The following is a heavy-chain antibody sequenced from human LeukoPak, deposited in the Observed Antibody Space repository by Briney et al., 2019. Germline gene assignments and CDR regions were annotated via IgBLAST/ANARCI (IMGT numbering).Heavy chain of an antibody. V-gene: IGHV1-2*02. Sequence: ASVKVSCKASGYTFTGYYMHWVRQAPGQGLEWMGWINPNSGGTNYAQKFQGRVTMTRDTSISTAYMELSRLRSDDTAVYYCARAEDTLFCGQLKDNAAVWAPGTLVTVS. CDR3: ARAEDTLFCGQLKDNAAV. J-gene: IGHJ4*02. CDR2: INPNSGGT. CDR1: GYTFTGYY. D-gene: IGHD5-18*01.